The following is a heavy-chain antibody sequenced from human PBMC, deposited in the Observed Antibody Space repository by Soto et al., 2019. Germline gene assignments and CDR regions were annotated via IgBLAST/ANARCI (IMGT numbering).Heavy chain of an antibody. V-gene: IGHV1-69*01. CDR3: ARVDGYKTFDY. Sequence: QLQLVQSGAEVKKTGSSVKVSCKASGGTVNTYEITWVRQAPGRGPEWMGGLIAIFGTTTYAESFQGRLTITADESTRTVYMELRSLTFEDTAVYYCARVDGYKTFDYWGQGTLVTVSS. D-gene: IGHD5-12*01. CDR2: LIAIFGTT. J-gene: IGHJ4*02. CDR1: GGTVNTYE.